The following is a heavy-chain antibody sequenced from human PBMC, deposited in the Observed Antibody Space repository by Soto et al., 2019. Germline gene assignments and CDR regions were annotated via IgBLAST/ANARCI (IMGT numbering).Heavy chain of an antibody. CDR1: GGTFSSYA. V-gene: IGHV1-69*10. D-gene: IGHD3-10*01. Sequence: GASVKVSCKSSGGTFSSYAVSWVRQAPGQGLEWMGGIIPVFGIATYAQKFQGRVNITADKSTNTAYMELSSLRSDDTAVFYCARGKSYYGSGRAMYDYYSLDVWGQGTTVTVSS. J-gene: IGHJ6*02. CDR2: IIPVFGIA. CDR3: ARGKSYYGSGRAMYDYYSLDV.